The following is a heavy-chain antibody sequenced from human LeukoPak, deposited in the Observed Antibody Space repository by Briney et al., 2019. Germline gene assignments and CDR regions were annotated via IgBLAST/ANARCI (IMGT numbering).Heavy chain of an antibody. CDR3: ARDRSSGYNWFDP. J-gene: IGHJ5*02. CDR2: ISSSGSTI. V-gene: IGHV3-48*04. CDR1: GFTFNSYS. D-gene: IGHD6-19*01. Sequence: PGGSLRLSCEASGFTFNSYSFNWVRQAPGKGLEWVSYISSSGSTIYYADSVKGRFTISRDNAKNSLYLQMSSLRAEDTAVYYCARDRSSGYNWFDPWGQGTLVTVSS.